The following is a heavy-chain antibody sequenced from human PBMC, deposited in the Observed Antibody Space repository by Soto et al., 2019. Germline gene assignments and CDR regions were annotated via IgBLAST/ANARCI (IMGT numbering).Heavy chain of an antibody. J-gene: IGHJ6*02. V-gene: IGHV4-34*01. Sequence: SETLSLTCAVYGGSFSGYYWSWIRQPPGKGLEWVGEINHSGSTNYSPSPKSRVTISVDTSKNQFSLKLNAVTAADTAVYYCARVDILTVYGCMDVWGQGTTVTVSS. CDR2: INHSGST. CDR3: ARVDILTVYGCMDV. D-gene: IGHD3-9*01. CDR1: GGSFSGYY.